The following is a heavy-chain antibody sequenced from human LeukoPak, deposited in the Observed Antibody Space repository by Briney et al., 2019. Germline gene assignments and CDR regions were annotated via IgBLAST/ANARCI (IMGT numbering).Heavy chain of an antibody. V-gene: IGHV4-59*08. D-gene: IGHD4-17*01. CDR3: GRHRLSGSTVTFFDI. CDR2: ISPTGRP. J-gene: IGHJ4*02. Sequence: SETLSLTCAVSGGSIRGYYWSCIRHRPGKGLEWSGFISPTGRPYYTTSPNSRVSTSSDTSKNQFSLLLRSVTAPDTAIYYGGRHRLSGSTVTFFDIWGQGTLVAVSS. CDR1: GGSIRGYY.